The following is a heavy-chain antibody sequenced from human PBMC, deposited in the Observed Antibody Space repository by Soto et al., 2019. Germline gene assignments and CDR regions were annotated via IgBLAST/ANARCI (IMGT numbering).Heavy chain of an antibody. CDR3: ARGGGVGVAGSAAFDM. V-gene: IGHV1-2*02. J-gene: IGHJ3*02. Sequence: QLHLVQSGAVVKKPGASVTVSCSASGYPVTAYYMHWVRQAPGRGLEWMGGINPATGAAKYTQTFQGRVPLPRDTSPGTVFMELSGLTSEDTAVFYLARGGGVGVAGSAAFDMWGQGTLVTVSS. D-gene: IGHD3-3*01. CDR1: GYPVTAYY. CDR2: INPATGAA.